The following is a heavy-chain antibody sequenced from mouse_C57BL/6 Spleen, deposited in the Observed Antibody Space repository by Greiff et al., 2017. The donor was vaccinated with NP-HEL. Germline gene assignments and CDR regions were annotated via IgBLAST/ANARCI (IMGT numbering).Heavy chain of an antibody. CDR2: IYPGSGST. CDR1: GYTFTSYW. J-gene: IGHJ4*01. Sequence: VQLQQPGAELVKPGASVKMSCKASGYTFTSYWITWVKQRPGQGLEWIGDIYPGSGSTNYNEKFKSKATLTVDTSSSTAYMQLSSLTSEDSAVYYCARVNYYGSRGYAMDYWGQGTSVTVSS. D-gene: IGHD1-1*01. CDR3: ARVNYYGSRGYAMDY. V-gene: IGHV1-55*01.